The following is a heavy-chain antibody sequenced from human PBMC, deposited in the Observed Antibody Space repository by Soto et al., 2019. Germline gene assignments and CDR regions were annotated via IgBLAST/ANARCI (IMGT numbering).Heavy chain of an antibody. D-gene: IGHD3-22*01. V-gene: IGHV4-39*01. Sequence: QLQLQESGPGLVKPSETLSLTCTVSGGSISSSRYYWGWIRQPPGKGLEWIVSIYYSGSTYYNPYLMCRVTISVATSKNQFTRKRSAVDAADTVVYHCARHSQINMIETGGWFHPLGQGTLVTVTS. CDR3: ARHSQINMIETGGWFHP. CDR2: IYYSGST. CDR1: GGSISSSRYY. J-gene: IGHJ5*02.